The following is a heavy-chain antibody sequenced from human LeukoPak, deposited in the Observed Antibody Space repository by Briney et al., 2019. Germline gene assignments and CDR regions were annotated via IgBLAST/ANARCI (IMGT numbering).Heavy chain of an antibody. J-gene: IGHJ5*02. CDR3: ARDVWFDP. V-gene: IGHV3-48*03. Sequence: GGSLRLSCAASGFTFSSHEMSWVRQPPGKGLEWVSYISSGGSTIYYADSVKGRFTISRDNAKNSLYLQMNSLRAEDTALYYCARDVWFDPWGQGTLVTVSS. CDR2: ISSGGSTI. CDR1: GFTFSSHE.